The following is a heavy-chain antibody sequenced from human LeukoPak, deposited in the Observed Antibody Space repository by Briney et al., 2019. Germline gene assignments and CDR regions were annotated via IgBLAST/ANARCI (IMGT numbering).Heavy chain of an antibody. J-gene: IGHJ4*02. CDR3: ARAVEITMIVVVSHFDY. CDR1: GGSISSDDYY. V-gene: IGHV4-30-4*01. Sequence: PSETLSLTCAVSGGSISSDDYYWICIRQPPGKGLEWIGYIYYSGSTYYNPSLKSRVTISVDTSKNQFSLKLSSVTAADTAVYYCARAVEITMIVVVSHFDYWGQGTLVTVSS. D-gene: IGHD3-22*01. CDR2: IYYSGST.